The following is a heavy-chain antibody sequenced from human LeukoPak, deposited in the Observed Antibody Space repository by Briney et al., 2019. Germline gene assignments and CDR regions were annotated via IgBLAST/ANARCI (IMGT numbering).Heavy chain of an antibody. CDR3: ARGRSSNWIYPPRSNWCHP. CDR1: GGSFSGYY. J-gene: IGHJ5*02. V-gene: IGHV4-34*01. D-gene: IGHD1-7*01. Sequence: SETLSLTCAVYGGSFSGYYWRWIRQPPGKGLEWIGEINHSGSTNYNPSLKSRVTISVDTSKNQFPLTLSAVTAADTAVYYCARGRSSNWIYPPRSNWCHPWGQGTLVTVST. CDR2: INHSGST.